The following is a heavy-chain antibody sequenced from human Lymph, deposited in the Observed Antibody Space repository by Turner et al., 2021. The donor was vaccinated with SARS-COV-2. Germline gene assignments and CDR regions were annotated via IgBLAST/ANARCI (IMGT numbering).Heavy chain of an antibody. CDR3: ARVGPGGFDY. D-gene: IGHD2-15*01. CDR2: INPRGDST. Sequence: VQLVQSGAEVKKPGASVKVSCQASGYTFTSYYMHWVRQAPGQGLEWMGIINPRGDSTSYAQKFQGRVTMTRDTSTSTVYMELSSLGSEDTAVYYCARVGPGGFDYWGQGTPVTVSS. V-gene: IGHV1-46*01. J-gene: IGHJ4*02. CDR1: GYTFTSYY.